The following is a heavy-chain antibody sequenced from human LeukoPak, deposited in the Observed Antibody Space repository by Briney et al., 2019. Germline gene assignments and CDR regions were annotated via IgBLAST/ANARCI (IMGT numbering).Heavy chain of an antibody. CDR1: GYSISSGFY. Sequence: SETLSLTCAVSGYSISSGFYWGWIRQPPGKGLEWIGSIYYSGSTYYNPSLKSRVTISVDTSKNQFSLKLSSVTAADTAVYYCARPRLGYCSSTSCFNWFDPWGQGTLVTVPS. CDR2: IYYSGST. D-gene: IGHD2-2*01. CDR3: ARPRLGYCSSTSCFNWFDP. J-gene: IGHJ5*02. V-gene: IGHV4-38-2*01.